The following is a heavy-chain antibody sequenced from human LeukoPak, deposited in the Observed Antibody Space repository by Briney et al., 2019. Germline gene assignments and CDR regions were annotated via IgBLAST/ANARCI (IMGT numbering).Heavy chain of an antibody. D-gene: IGHD2-2*01. CDR1: GGTFSSYA. J-gene: IGHJ5*02. Sequence: SVKVSCKASGGTFSSYAVSWVRQAPGQGLEWMGGIIPIFGTANYAQKFQGRVTITADESTRTAYMELSSLRSEDTAVYYCATLVPAARWFDPWGQGTLVTVSS. CDR3: ATLVPAARWFDP. CDR2: IIPIFGTA. V-gene: IGHV1-69*01.